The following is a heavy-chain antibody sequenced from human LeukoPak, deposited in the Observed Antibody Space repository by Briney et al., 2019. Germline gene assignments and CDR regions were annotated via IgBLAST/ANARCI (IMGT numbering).Heavy chain of an antibody. CDR2: IYYSGST. D-gene: IGHD3-22*01. J-gene: IGHJ3*02. CDR3: ARDAVSSGPGI. V-gene: IGHV4-59*01. CDR1: GGSISSYY. Sequence: SETLSLTCTVSGGSISSYYWSWIRQPPGKGLEWIGYIYYSGSTNYNPSLKSRVTISVDTSKNQFSLKLSSVTAADTAVYYCARDAVSSGPGIWGQGTMVTVSS.